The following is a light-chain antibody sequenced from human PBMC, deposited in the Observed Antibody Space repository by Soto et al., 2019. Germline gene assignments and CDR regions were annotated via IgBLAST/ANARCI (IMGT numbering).Light chain of an antibody. CDR3: QSYDSSLSGYV. J-gene: IGLJ1*01. CDR1: SSNIGASYD. V-gene: IGLV1-40*01. Sequence: QSVLTQPPSVSGAPGQRVTISCAGSSSNIGASYDVHWYQQLPGTAPKVVIYGSGNRPSGVPDRFSGSKSGTSASLAIAGLQDEDEAVYYSQSYDSSLSGYVLGTGTKVTVL. CDR2: GSG.